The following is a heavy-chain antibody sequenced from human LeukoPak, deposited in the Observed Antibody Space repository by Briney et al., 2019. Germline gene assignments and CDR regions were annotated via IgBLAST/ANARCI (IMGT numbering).Heavy chain of an antibody. Sequence: PGGSLRLSCAASGFTFSSYSMTWVRQAPGRGLEWVSSISSSSSYIYYADSVKGRFTISRDNAKNSLYLQMNSLRAEDTAVYYCARVLRFLEWLPNWFDPWGQGTLVTVSS. CDR2: ISSSSSYI. J-gene: IGHJ5*02. CDR3: ARVLRFLEWLPNWFDP. D-gene: IGHD3-3*01. CDR1: GFTFSSYS. V-gene: IGHV3-21*01.